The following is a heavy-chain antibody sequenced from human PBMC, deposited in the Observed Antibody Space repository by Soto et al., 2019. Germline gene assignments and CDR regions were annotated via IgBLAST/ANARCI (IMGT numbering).Heavy chain of an antibody. CDR1: GGSISSGDYY. CDR3: ARMTTGPGADAFDI. D-gene: IGHD4-17*01. V-gene: IGHV4-30-4*01. CDR2: IYYSGST. Sequence: SETLSLTCTVSGGSISSGDYYWSWIRQPPGKGLGWIGSIYYSGSTYYNPSLKSRVTISVDTSKNQFSLKLSSVTAADTAVYYCARMTTGPGADAFDIWGQGTMVTV. J-gene: IGHJ3*02.